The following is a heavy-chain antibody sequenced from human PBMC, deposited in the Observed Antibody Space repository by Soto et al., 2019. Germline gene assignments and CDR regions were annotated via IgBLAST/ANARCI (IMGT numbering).Heavy chain of an antibody. Sequence: PGGSLRLSCAASGFTFNYAWMNWVRQAPGEGLEWVGRIKSKTDGGTTDYAAPVEGRFTISRDDSKDMVYLEMNSLNTEDTAVYYCAAYGNSWSLRLWGPGTLVTGSS. D-gene: IGHD3-10*01. CDR3: AAYGNSWSLRL. J-gene: IGHJ4*02. CDR1: GFTFNYAW. CDR2: IKSKTDGGTT. V-gene: IGHV3-15*07.